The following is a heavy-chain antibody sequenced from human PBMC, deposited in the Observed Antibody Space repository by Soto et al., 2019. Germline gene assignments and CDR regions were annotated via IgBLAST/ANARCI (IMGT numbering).Heavy chain of an antibody. V-gene: IGHV4-31*03. CDR2: IYNSGST. J-gene: IGHJ5*02. CDR3: ARGRRGWFDP. D-gene: IGHD1-26*01. CDR1: GGSISSGGYY. Sequence: QVQLQESGPGLVKPSQTLSLTCTVSGGSISSGGYYWSWIRQHPGKGLEWIGYIYNSGSTYYTPSLKSRIAMSVDTSKNQFSVKLRSVTAADTAVYYCARGRRGWFDPCGQGTLVTVSS.